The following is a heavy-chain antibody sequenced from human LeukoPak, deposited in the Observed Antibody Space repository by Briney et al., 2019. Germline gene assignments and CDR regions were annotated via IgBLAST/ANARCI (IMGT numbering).Heavy chain of an antibody. J-gene: IGHJ4*02. D-gene: IGHD5-24*01. CDR2: IRYDGSNK. CDR3: ARLATHGDY. V-gene: IGHV3-30*02. CDR1: GFTFSTYG. Sequence: GGSLRLSCAASGFTFSTYGMHWVRQAPGKGLEWVAFIRYDGSNKYYADSVKGRFTTSRDNPKNTLYLQMNSLRPEDTAVYYCARLATHGDYWGQGTLVTISS.